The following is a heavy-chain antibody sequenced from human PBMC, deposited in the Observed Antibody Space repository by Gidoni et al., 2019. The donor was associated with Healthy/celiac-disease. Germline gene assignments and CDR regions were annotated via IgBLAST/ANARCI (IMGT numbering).Heavy chain of an antibody. CDR2: IYYSGST. V-gene: IGHV4-31*03. CDR3: ARESNYMVQGRGYYYDYMDV. Sequence: QLQQSGPGLVKPSQTLSLTCTVPGGSISSRGYHWRGIRQHPGKALEWNGYIYYSGSTYYNPSIKSRVTISVDTSKNQFSLKLSSVTAADTAGDYGARESNYMVQGRGYYYDYMDVWGKGTTVTVSS. CDR1: GGSISSRGYH. J-gene: IGHJ6*03. D-gene: IGHD3-10*01.